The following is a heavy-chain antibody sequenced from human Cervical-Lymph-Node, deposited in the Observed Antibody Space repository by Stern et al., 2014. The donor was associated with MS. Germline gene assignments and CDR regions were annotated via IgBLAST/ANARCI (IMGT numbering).Heavy chain of an antibody. J-gene: IGHJ4*02. V-gene: IGHV3-30*03. D-gene: IGHD2-8*01. CDR3: ARDYEDTSMLFDH. Sequence: VQLVESGGAVVQPGRSLRLSCAASGFTFSSYGMHWVRQAPGKGLEWVTVISDDGNHKCYAASVKGRFTISRDNSKNTLHLQMNSVTPDDTAIYYCARDYEDTSMLFDHWGQGTLVTVSS. CDR1: GFTFSSYG. CDR2: ISDDGNHK.